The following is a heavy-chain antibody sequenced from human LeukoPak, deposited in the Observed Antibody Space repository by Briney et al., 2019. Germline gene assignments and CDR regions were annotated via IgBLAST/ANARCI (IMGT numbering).Heavy chain of an antibody. V-gene: IGHV4-34*01. Sequence: SETLSLTCAVYGGSFSGYYWSWIRQPPGKGLERIGEINHSGSTNYNPSLKSRVTISVDTSKNQFSLKLSSVTAADTAVYYCARGQSIVGATGDFWGQGTLVTVSS. CDR2: INHSGST. J-gene: IGHJ4*02. D-gene: IGHD1-26*01. CDR1: GGSFSGYY. CDR3: ARGQSIVGATGDF.